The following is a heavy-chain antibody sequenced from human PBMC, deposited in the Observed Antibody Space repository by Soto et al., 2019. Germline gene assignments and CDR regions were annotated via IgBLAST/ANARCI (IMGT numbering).Heavy chain of an antibody. V-gene: IGHV3-7*01. Sequence: GGSLRLSCAASGFTFSSYWMSWVRQAPGKGLEWVANIKQDGSEKYYVDSVKGRFTISRDNAKNSLYLQMNSLRAEDTAVYYCASDTAMDYYYYYYMDVWGKGTTVTVSS. D-gene: IGHD5-18*01. CDR1: GFTFSSYW. CDR3: ASDTAMDYYYYYYMDV. J-gene: IGHJ6*03. CDR2: IKQDGSEK.